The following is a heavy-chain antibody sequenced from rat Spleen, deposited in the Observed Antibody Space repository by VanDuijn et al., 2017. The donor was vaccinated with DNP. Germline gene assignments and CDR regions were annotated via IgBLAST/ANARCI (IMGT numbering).Heavy chain of an antibody. CDR2: IVYDGSSS. Sequence: EVQLVESGGGLVQPGRSLKLSCAASGVTFSDYSMAWVRQAPKKGLEWVATIVYDGSSSYYGDSVTGRFTISRDNAKSTLYLQMDSLRSEDTATYYCTWGAADAWGQGTSVTVSS. D-gene: IGHD1-2*01. V-gene: IGHV5-7*01. CDR1: GVTFSDYS. J-gene: IGHJ4*01. CDR3: TWGAADA.